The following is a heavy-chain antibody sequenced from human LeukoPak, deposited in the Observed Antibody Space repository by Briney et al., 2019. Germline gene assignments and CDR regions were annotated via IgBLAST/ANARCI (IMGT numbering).Heavy chain of an antibody. CDR2: INWNGGTT. CDR3: ARDKHYYDSSNYV. CDR1: GFTFNDYG. Sequence: PGGSLRLSCAASGFTFNDYGMSWVRHGPGKGLEWVSGINWNGGTTRYADSVRGRFTISRDNTKNSLYLQMNSLRAGDTALYYCARDKHYYDSSNYVWGQGTLVTVSA. J-gene: IGHJ4*02. D-gene: IGHD3-22*01. V-gene: IGHV3-20*04.